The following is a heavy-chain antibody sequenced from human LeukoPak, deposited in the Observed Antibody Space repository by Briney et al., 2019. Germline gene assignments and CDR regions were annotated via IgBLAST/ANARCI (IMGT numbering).Heavy chain of an antibody. CDR1: GYSFTSYW. Sequence: GESLKISCKGSGYSFTSYWIGWVRQMPGKGLGWLGIIYAGDSDTRYSPSFQGQVTFSADKSISTAYLQWSSLKASDAAQYYFARTKGVPVAAIDYWGQGTPVTVSS. J-gene: IGHJ4*02. CDR3: ARTKGVPVAAIDY. D-gene: IGHD2-15*01. V-gene: IGHV5-51*01. CDR2: IYAGDSDT.